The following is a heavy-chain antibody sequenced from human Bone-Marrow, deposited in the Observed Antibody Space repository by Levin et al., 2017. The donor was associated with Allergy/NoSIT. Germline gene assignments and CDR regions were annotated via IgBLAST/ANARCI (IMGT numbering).Heavy chain of an antibody. CDR1: GFTFSSYA. Sequence: PGGSLRLSCAASGFTFSSYAMHWVRQAPGKGLEWVAVISYDGSNKYYADSVKGRFTISRDNSKNTLYLQMNSLRAEDTAVYYCARDHIVGELVGGLFDYWGQGTLVTVSS. D-gene: IGHD1-26*01. J-gene: IGHJ4*02. CDR3: ARDHIVGELVGGLFDY. CDR2: ISYDGSNK. V-gene: IGHV3-30-3*01.